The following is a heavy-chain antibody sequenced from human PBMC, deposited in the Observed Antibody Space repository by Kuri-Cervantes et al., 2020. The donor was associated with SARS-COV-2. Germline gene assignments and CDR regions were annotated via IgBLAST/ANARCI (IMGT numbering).Heavy chain of an antibody. V-gene: IGHV3-23*01. CDR2: ISGSGGST. J-gene: IGHJ4*02. Sequence: GESLKISCAASGFTFSSYSMNWVRQAPGKGLEWVSAISGSGGSTYYADSVKGRFTISRDNSKNTLYLQMNSLRAEDTAVYYCAKDQHGIVVVVAAIDYWGQGTLVTVSS. CDR1: GFTFSSYS. CDR3: AKDQHGIVVVVAAIDY. D-gene: IGHD2-15*01.